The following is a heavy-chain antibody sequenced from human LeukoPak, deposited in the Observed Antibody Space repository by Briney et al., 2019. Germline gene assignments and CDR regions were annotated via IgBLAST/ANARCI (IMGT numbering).Heavy chain of an antibody. Sequence: SGGSLRLSCAASGFTFSSYGMSWVRQAPGKGLEWVSAISGSGGSTYYADSVKGRFTISRDNSKNTLYLQMNSLRAEDTAVYYCVSGSYYHQAYYYYYYYMDVWGKGTTVTISS. CDR2: ISGSGGST. V-gene: IGHV3-23*01. CDR3: VSGSYYHQAYYYYYYYMDV. D-gene: IGHD3-10*01. J-gene: IGHJ6*03. CDR1: GFTFSSYG.